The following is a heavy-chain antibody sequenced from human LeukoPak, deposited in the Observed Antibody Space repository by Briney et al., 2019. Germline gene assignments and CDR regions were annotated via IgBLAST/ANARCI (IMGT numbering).Heavy chain of an antibody. CDR3: ARGGYSYGRPFDH. J-gene: IGHJ4*02. CDR1: GFTVSTDF. V-gene: IGHV3-53*01. Sequence: PGGSLSLSCAASGFTVSTDFMSWVRQAPGKGLEWVSVIYRGGNTYYVDSVKGRFTISRDNSKNMVYLQMNSLRVEDTAVYYCARGGYSYGRPFDHWGQGTLVTVPS. D-gene: IGHD5-18*01. CDR2: IYRGGNT.